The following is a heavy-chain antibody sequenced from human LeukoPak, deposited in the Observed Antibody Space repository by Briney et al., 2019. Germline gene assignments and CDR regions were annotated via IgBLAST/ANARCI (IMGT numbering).Heavy chain of an antibody. D-gene: IGHD3-22*01. CDR1: GFTFSSYA. CDR2: ISGSGGST. V-gene: IGHV3-23*01. CDR3: AKGHYYDSSGYYYDY. J-gene: IGHJ4*02. Sequence: GGSLRLSSAASGFTFSSYAMSWVPQAPGKGLEWVSAISGSGGSTYYADSVKGRFTISRDNFKNTLYLQMNSLRAEDTAVYYCAKGHYYDSSGYYYDYWGQGTLVTVSS.